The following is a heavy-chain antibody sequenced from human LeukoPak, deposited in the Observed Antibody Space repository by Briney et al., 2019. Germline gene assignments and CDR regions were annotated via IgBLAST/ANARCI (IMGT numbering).Heavy chain of an antibody. Sequence: GGSLRLSCAASGFTFSTYVMHWVRQAPGKGLEWVAFIRHDGSNKYYADSVKGRFTISRDNSKNTLYVQMNSLRAEDTAVYYCAKDPIYSADYWGQGTLVTVSS. J-gene: IGHJ4*02. CDR1: GFTFSTYV. V-gene: IGHV3-30*02. CDR3: AKDPIYSADY. CDR2: IRHDGSNK. D-gene: IGHD2-21*01.